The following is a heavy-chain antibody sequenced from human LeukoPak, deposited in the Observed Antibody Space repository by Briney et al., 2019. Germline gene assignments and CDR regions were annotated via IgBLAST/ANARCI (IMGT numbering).Heavy chain of an antibody. CDR3: AREYNEYPENWFDP. D-gene: IGHD1-1*01. CDR2: IYTSGST. Sequence: SETLSLTCTVSSGSISSYYWSWIRQPAGKGLEWIGRIYTSGSTNYNPSLKSRVTMSVDTSKNQFSLKLSSVTAADTAVYYCAREYNEYPENWFDPWGQGTLVTVSS. J-gene: IGHJ5*02. V-gene: IGHV4-4*07. CDR1: SGSISSYY.